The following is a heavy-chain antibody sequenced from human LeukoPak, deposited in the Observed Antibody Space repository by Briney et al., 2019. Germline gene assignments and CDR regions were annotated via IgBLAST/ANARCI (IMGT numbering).Heavy chain of an antibody. D-gene: IGHD2-21*01. CDR2: IYESGST. Sequence: SETLSLTCSVSGYSISSGKYWAWIRQTPGKGLEWIGSIYESGSTYYTPSLKSRVTMSVDTSKNQFSLSLTSVTAADTAVYFCARGPGISGDRIYPDYWGQGIQVTVSS. CDR1: GYSISSGKY. CDR3: ARGPGISGDRIYPDY. V-gene: IGHV4-38-2*02. J-gene: IGHJ4*02.